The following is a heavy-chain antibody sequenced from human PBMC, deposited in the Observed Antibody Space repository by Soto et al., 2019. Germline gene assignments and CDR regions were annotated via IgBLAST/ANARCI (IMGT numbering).Heavy chain of an antibody. CDR3: VKAAHHGLGSGVGHYFEN. V-gene: IGHV3-30*18. Sequence: GGSLRLTCAASGFSFSTYAMHWVRQAPGKGLEWVAFISYDGTYKYHGDSVRGRFTISGNSFVHVVNLQVDGLRPEDGATYYCVKAAHHGLGSGVGHYFENLGQGTLVTVSS. J-gene: IGHJ4*01. CDR1: GFSFSTYA. CDR2: ISYDGTYK. D-gene: IGHD3-10*01.